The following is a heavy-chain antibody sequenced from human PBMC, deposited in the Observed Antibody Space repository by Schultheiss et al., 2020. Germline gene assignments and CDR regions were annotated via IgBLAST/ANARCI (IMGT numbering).Heavy chain of an antibody. Sequence: SETLSLTCTVSGGSISSGDYYWSWIRQPPGKGLEWIGYIYYNGNTHYNPSLKSRVTMSVDTSKNQFSLKLSSVTAADTAVYYCARDWELERRDAFDIWGQGTMVTVSS. V-gene: IGHV4-61*08. J-gene: IGHJ3*02. CDR1: GGSISSGDYY. CDR3: ARDWELERRDAFDI. D-gene: IGHD1-1*01. CDR2: IYYNGNT.